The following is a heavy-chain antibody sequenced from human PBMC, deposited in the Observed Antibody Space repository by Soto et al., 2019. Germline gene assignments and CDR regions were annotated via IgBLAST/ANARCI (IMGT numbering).Heavy chain of an antibody. D-gene: IGHD3-9*01. V-gene: IGHV1-8*01. CDR1: GYTFTSYD. J-gene: IGHJ6*02. Sequence: QVQLVQSGAEVKKPGASVKVSCKASGYTFTSYDINWVRQATGQGLAWMGWMNPNSGNTGYAQKFQGRVTMTRNTSISTAYMELSSLRYEDTAVYYCARGGYDILTGYYNRYYYYGMDVWGQGTTVTDSS. CDR3: ARGGYDILTGYYNRYYYYGMDV. CDR2: MNPNSGNT.